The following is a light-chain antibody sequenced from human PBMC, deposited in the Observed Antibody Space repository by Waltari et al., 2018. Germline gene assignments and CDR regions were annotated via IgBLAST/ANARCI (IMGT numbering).Light chain of an antibody. V-gene: IGKV1-6*01. CDR2: AAS. CDR1: QNIYSN. J-gene: IGKJ4*01. Sequence: IQMTQSPSALSASVGDRVTISCRASQNIYSNLAWYQQKPGKAPKLLIYAASSLQSGIPSRFSGSGYGTDFTLTISSLQPEDSAAYYCQHYYDNPLTFGGGTKVEIK. CDR3: QHYYDNPLT.